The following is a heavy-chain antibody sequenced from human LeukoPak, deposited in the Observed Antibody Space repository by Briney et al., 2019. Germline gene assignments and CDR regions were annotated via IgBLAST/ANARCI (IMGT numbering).Heavy chain of an antibody. J-gene: IGHJ4*02. V-gene: IGHV4-38-2*02. CDR1: GYAISSGYC. D-gene: IGHD4-17*01. Sequence: SETLSLTCTVSGYAISSGYCWGWIRQPPGKGLEWIAGIYHSGNIYYNPSLKSRVSISVDTSKNQFSLKLTSVTAADTAVYHCAREIVQLTTRYYFDYWGQGTLVTVSS. CDR2: IYHSGNI. CDR3: AREIVQLTTRYYFDY.